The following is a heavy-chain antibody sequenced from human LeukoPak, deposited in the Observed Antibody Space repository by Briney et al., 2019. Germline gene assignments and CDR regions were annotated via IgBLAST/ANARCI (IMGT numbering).Heavy chain of an antibody. CDR1: GGTFSSYA. CDR2: IIPILGIA. CDR3: ARAAIAAAGTIAWFDP. Sequence: SVTVSCKASGGTFSSYAISWVRQAPGQGLEWMGRIIPILGIANYAQKFQGRVTITADKSTSTAYMELSSLRSEDTAVYYCARAAIAAAGTIAWFDPWGQGTLVTVSS. J-gene: IGHJ5*02. D-gene: IGHD6-13*01. V-gene: IGHV1-69*04.